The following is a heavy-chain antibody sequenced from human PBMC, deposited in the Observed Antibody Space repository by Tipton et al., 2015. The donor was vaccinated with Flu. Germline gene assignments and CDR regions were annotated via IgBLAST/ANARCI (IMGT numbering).Heavy chain of an antibody. Sequence: SLRLSCAGSGFTFSSYWMSWVRQSPGEGLEWVANIKQDGSERYYVDSVKGRFTISRANAKDSVYLQMNSLRAEDTAVYYCVRAIAAVGSYWGQGTLITVSS. CDR1: GFTFSSYW. CDR2: IKQDGSER. J-gene: IGHJ4*02. D-gene: IGHD6-13*01. V-gene: IGHV3-7*03. CDR3: VRAIAAVGSY.